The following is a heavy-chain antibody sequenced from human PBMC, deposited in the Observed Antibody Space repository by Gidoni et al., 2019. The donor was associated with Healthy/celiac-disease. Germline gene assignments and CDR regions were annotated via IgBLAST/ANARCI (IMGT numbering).Heavy chain of an antibody. CDR1: DGTFSSYA. Sequence: QVQLVQSGAEVKKPGSSVKFSCQASDGTFSSYAISWVRQAPGQGLEWMGGIIQIFGTANYAQKFQGRVTITADESTSTAYMELSSLRSEETAVYYCARVPLATIDWFDPWGQGTLVTVSS. CDR3: ARVPLATIDWFDP. CDR2: IIQIFGTA. J-gene: IGHJ5*02. V-gene: IGHV1-69*01.